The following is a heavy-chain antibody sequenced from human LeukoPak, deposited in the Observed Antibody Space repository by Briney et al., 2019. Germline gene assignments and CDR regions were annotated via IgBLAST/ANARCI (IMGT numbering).Heavy chain of an antibody. CDR3: AKDGSMIVVVTLGY. J-gene: IGHJ4*02. CDR1: GFTFSSYE. V-gene: IGHV3-48*03. CDR2: ISISGSTI. Sequence: GGSLRLSCAASGFTFSSYEMNWVRQAPGKGLEWVSYISISGSTIYYADSVKGRFTISRDNSKNTLYLQMNSLRAEDTAVYYCAKDGSMIVVVTLGYWGQGTLVTVSS. D-gene: IGHD3-22*01.